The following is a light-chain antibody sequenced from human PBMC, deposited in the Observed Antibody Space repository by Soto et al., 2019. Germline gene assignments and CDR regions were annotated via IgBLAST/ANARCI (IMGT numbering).Light chain of an antibody. CDR3: QQSYSTPCT. V-gene: IGKV1-39*01. CDR2: AVS. Sequence: ITCRASQSISSYVSWYQQKPGKAPKLLIYAVSRLESGAPSRFSGSGSATDFTLTISSLQPEDFAIYYCQQSYSTPCTFGQGTKVDI. CDR1: QSISSY. J-gene: IGKJ1*01.